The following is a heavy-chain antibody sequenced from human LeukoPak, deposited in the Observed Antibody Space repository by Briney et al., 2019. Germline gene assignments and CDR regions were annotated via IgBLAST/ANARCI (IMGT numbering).Heavy chain of an antibody. CDR3: ARNSMRVVVVPAAIGNY. CDR2: INPNSGGK. Sequence: ASVKVSCKASGYTFTGYYMHWVRQAPGQGLEWMGWINPNSGGKNYAQKFQGRVTMTRDTSISTAYMELSRLRSDDTAVYYCARNSMRVVVVPAAIGNYWGQGTLVTVSS. CDR1: GYTFTGYY. V-gene: IGHV1-2*02. D-gene: IGHD2-2*02. J-gene: IGHJ4*02.